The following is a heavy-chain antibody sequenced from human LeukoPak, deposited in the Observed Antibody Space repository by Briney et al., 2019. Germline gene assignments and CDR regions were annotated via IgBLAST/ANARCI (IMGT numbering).Heavy chain of an antibody. CDR1: GGSFSGYY. V-gene: IGHV4-34*01. Sequence: SETLSLTCAVYGGSFSGYYWSWIPQPPGKGLEWIGEINHSGSTNYNPSLKSRVTISVDTSKNQFSLKLSSVTAADTAVYYCARGRRIAAAGRNWFDPWGQGTLVTVSS. J-gene: IGHJ5*02. CDR2: INHSGST. CDR3: ARGRRIAAAGRNWFDP. D-gene: IGHD6-13*01.